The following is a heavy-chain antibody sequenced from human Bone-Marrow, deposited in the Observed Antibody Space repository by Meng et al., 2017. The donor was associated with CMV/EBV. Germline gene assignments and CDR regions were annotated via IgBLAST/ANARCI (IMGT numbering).Heavy chain of an antibody. CDR2: INSDGIST. CDR3: ARSKSSSSVGGMDV. J-gene: IGHJ6*02. D-gene: IGHD6-6*01. V-gene: IGHV3-74*01. Sequence: GESLKISCAASGFTFSSYWMHWVRQAPGKGLVWVSRINSDGISTSYTDSVKGRFTISRDNAKNTLYLQMNSLRAEDTAVYYCARSKSSSSVGGMDVWAQGTKVTFSS. CDR1: GFTFSSYW.